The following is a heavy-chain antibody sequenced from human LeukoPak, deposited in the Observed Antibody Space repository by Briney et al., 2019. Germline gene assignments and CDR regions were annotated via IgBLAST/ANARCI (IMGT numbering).Heavy chain of an antibody. CDR1: GFTFDDYA. D-gene: IGHD2-2*01. Sequence: PGGSLRLSCAASGFTFDDYAMHWVRQAPGKGLEWVSGISWNSGSIGYADSVKGRFTISRDNAKNSLYLQMNSLRAEDMALYYCAKSGSSTSWDYYYYMDVWGKGTTVTVSS. CDR2: ISWNSGSI. J-gene: IGHJ6*03. V-gene: IGHV3-9*03. CDR3: AKSGSSTSWDYYYYMDV.